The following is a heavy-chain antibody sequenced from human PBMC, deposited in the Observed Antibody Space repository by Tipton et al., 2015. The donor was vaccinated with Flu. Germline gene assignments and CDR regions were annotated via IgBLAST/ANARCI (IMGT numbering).Heavy chain of an antibody. CDR2: VNPFFGPP. J-gene: IGHJ6*03. V-gene: IGHV1-69*01. D-gene: IGHD3-9*01. Sequence: QSGPEVKKPGSSVKVSCKASGGTFDTYSITWVRQAPGQGLEWMGGVNPFFGPPQYAQKFQDRLTIDADDSTSSAYMELRRLSSEDTAVYYCARDRSPGLERLDYYYMDVWGEGTTVTVSS. CDR1: GGTFDTYS. CDR3: ARDRSPGLERLDYYYMDV.